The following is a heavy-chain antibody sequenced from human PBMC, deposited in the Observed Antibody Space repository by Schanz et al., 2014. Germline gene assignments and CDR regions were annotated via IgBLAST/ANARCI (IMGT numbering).Heavy chain of an antibody. V-gene: IGHV3-7*01. CDR3: VSQTGSPNY. Sequence: DVQLLESGGGLVQPGGSLRLSCAASGFTFTNYAMSWVRQAPGKGLEWVANIKKDGSEKYYVDSVKGRFTISRDNAKNSLFLQMNSLRPEDTAVYFCVSQTGSPNYWGQGTLVTVSS. CDR1: GFTFTNYA. D-gene: IGHD6-13*01. CDR2: IKKDGSEK. J-gene: IGHJ4*02.